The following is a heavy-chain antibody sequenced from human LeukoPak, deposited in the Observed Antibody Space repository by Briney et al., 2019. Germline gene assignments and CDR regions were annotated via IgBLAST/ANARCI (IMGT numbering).Heavy chain of an antibody. CDR3: PSDYGADSGY. J-gene: IGHJ4*02. V-gene: IGHV4-39*01. CDR1: GGSITTSNYY. CDR2: IYFSGST. D-gene: IGHD4-23*01. Sequence: PSETLSLTCTVSGGSITTSNYYWAWIRQSPGKGLEWIGSIYFSGSTYYNPSLKSRVSMSVDTSKNQFSLKVTSVTAADTGVYYCPSDYGADSGYWGQGTLVTVSS.